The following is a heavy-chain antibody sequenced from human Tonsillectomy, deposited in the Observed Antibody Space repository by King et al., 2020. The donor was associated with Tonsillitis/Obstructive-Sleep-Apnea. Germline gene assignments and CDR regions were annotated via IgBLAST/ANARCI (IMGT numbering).Heavy chain of an antibody. CDR3: GSGIAVRNAFHI. CDR2: IKPRGGST. J-gene: IGHJ3*02. CDR1: GYIFTSYS. D-gene: IGHD6-19*01. Sequence: QLVQSGAEVKPPGASVKVSCKASGYIFTSYSIHWVRQAPGQGLERMGIIKPRGGSTGYAQKFQGRVTMARDTSTSTVYMELSRLTSDDTAVYYCGSGIAVRNAFHIWGQGTLVTVSS. V-gene: IGHV1-46*01.